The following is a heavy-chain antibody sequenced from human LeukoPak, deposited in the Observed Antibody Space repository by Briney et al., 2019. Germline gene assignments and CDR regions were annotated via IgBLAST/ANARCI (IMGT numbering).Heavy chain of an antibody. D-gene: IGHD3-22*01. CDR1: GGSISSYY. CDR3: ARDRSSYYYDSFDY. V-gene: IGHV4-4*07. J-gene: IGHJ4*02. Sequence: SETLSLTCSVSGGSISSYYWSWIRQPAGKGLEWIGRIYSSGTITYNPSLQSRVTMSVDTSKNQFSLKLSSVTAADTAVYYCARDRSSYYYDSFDYWGQGTLVTVSS. CDR2: IYSSGTI.